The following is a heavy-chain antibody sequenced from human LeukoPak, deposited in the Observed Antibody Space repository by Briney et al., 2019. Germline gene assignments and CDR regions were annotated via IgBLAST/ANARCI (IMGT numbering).Heavy chain of an antibody. J-gene: IGHJ3*02. CDR3: ARDRLAIVGAIPDAFDI. CDR1: GYTFTSYY. V-gene: IGHV1-46*01. CDR2: INPSGGTT. Sequence: ASVKVSCKASGYTFTSYYMHWVRQAPGQGLEWMGIINPSGGTTSYAQKFQGRVTMTRDTSTSTVYMELGSLRSEDSAVYYCARDRLAIVGAIPDAFDIWGQGTMVTVSS. D-gene: IGHD1-26*01.